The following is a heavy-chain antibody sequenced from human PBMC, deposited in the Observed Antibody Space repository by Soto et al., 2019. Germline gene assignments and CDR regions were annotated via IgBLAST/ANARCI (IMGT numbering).Heavy chain of an antibody. J-gene: IGHJ4*02. CDR2: ISGSGGST. Sequence: EVQLLESGGGLVQPGGSLRLSCTASGFTFSSYTMSWVRQAPGQGLEWVSAISGSGGSTFYADSVKGRFAISRDNSKNTLCLQMNSLRADDTAVEYCANEGSFDSSGFYDYFHYWGQGTLVTVSS. CDR3: ANEGSFDSSGFYDYFHY. CDR1: GFTFSSYT. V-gene: IGHV3-23*01. D-gene: IGHD3-22*01.